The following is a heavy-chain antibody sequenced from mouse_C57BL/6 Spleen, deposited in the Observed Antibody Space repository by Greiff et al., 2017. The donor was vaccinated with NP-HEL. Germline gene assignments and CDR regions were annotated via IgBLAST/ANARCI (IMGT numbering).Heavy chain of an antibody. CDR1: GFTFSSYG. D-gene: IGHD1-1*01. CDR2: ISSGGSYT. V-gene: IGHV5-6*01. J-gene: IGHJ1*03. Sequence: EVQLVESGGDLVKPGGSLKLSCAASGFTFSSYGMSWVRQTPDKRLEWVATISSGGSYTYYPDSVKGRFTISRDNAKNTLYLQMSSLKSEDTAMYYCARPGSPYWYFDVWGTGTTVTVSS. CDR3: ARPGSPYWYFDV.